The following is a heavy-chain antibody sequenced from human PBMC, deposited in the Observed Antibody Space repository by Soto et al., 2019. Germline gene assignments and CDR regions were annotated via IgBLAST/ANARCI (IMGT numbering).Heavy chain of an antibody. V-gene: IGHV1-18*01. D-gene: IGHD6-13*01. CDR1: GYTFTSYG. Sequence: AXVKVSCKASGYTFTSYGIRWVRQAPGQGLEWMGWISAYNGNTNYAQKLQGRVTMTTDTSTSTAYMELRSLRSDDTAVYYCARDQDIAAAGTRDYWGQGTLVTVSS. J-gene: IGHJ4*02. CDR2: ISAYNGNT. CDR3: ARDQDIAAAGTRDY.